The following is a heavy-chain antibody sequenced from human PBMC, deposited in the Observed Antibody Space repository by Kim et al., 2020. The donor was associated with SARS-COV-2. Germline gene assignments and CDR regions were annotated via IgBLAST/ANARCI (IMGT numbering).Heavy chain of an antibody. CDR3: ARGADFWSRQFDY. V-gene: IGHV4-34*01. D-gene: IGHD3-3*01. J-gene: IGHJ4*02. Sequence: NSNPSLKSRVTISVDTSKTQFSLKLSSVTAADTAVYYWARGADFWSRQFDYWGQGTLVTVSS.